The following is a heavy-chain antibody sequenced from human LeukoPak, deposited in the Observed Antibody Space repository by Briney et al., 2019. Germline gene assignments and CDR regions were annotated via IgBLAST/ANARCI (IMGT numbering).Heavy chain of an antibody. Sequence: PSETLSLTCTVSGGSISNYYWSWIRQSPGKGLEWIGFIYTSGSTRYNPSLKSRVTISVDTSKSQFSLKLSSVTAADTAVYYCPRQAVEMDTMRHLAYWGQGTQATVSS. CDR1: GGSISNYY. CDR2: IYTSGST. D-gene: IGHD5-24*01. CDR3: PRQAVEMDTMRHLAY. V-gene: IGHV4-4*09. J-gene: IGHJ4*02.